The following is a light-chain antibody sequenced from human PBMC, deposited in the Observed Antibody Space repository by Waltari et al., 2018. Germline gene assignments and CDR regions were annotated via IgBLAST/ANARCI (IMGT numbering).Light chain of an antibody. CDR1: SSNIGAGYD. Sequence: QSVLTQPPSVSGAPGQRVTISCTGSSSNIGAGYDVHWYQQLPGTAPKLLIYGNSIRPSGVPDRFSGSKSGTSASLAITGLQAEDEADYYCQSYDSSLSGSVVFGGGTKLTVL. CDR2: GNS. J-gene: IGLJ2*01. V-gene: IGLV1-40*01. CDR3: QSYDSSLSGSVV.